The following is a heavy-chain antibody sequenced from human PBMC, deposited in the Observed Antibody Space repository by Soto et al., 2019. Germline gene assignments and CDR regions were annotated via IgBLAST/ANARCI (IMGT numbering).Heavy chain of an antibody. D-gene: IGHD3-3*01. CDR1: GYTFTSYD. Sequence: KRSWASVKVSCKASGYTFTSYDINWVRQATGQGLEWMGWMNPNSGNTGYAQKFQGRVTMTRNTSISTAYMELSSLRSEDTAVYYCARVTRDFWSGHTLYYFDYWGQGTLVTVSS. CDR2: MNPNSGNT. J-gene: IGHJ4*02. CDR3: ARVTRDFWSGHTLYYFDY. V-gene: IGHV1-8*01.